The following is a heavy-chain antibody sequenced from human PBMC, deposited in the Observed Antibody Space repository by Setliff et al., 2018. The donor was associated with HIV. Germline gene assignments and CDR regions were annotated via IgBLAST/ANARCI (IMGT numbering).Heavy chain of an antibody. CDR1: GYTFTSYG. CDR2: ISGYNGWT. Sequence: AASVKVSCKASGYTFTSYGVSWVRQAPGQGLEWMGLISGYNGWTKYPQKFQGRVTMTTDTSTSTVYMELTSLTSDDTAVYYCATVRRYYYDSSGQEYFQHWGQGTLVTVSS. CDR3: ATVRRYYYDSSGQEYFQH. J-gene: IGHJ1*01. V-gene: IGHV1-18*01. D-gene: IGHD3-22*01.